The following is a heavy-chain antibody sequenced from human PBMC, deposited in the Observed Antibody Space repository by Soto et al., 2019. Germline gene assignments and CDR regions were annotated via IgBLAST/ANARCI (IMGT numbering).Heavy chain of an antibody. V-gene: IGHV4-31*03. CDR1: GGSISSGGYY. CDR2: IYYSGST. J-gene: IGHJ4*02. Sequence: PSETLSLTCTVSGGSISSGGYYWSWIRQHPGKGLEWIGYIYYSGSTYYNPSLKSRVTISVDTSKNQFSLKLSSVTAADTAVYYCADYGSGRYLDYWGQGTLVTVSS. D-gene: IGHD3-10*01. CDR3: ADYGSGRYLDY.